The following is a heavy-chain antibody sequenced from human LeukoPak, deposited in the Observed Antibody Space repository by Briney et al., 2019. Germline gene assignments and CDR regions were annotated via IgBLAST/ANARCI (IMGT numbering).Heavy chain of an antibody. CDR2: IKEDGSNE. CDR3: ARATSGNEDVSEAGGGWFDP. J-gene: IGHJ5*02. V-gene: IGHV3-7*03. CDR1: GFTFSSHW. Sequence: GGSLRLSCVVSGFTFSSHWMSWVRQAPGKGLEWVANIKEDGSNEYYSDSVKGRFTISRDNSKNTLYLQMHSLRTADTALYYCARATSGNEDVSEAGGGWFDPWGQGTLVTVSS. D-gene: IGHD3-16*01.